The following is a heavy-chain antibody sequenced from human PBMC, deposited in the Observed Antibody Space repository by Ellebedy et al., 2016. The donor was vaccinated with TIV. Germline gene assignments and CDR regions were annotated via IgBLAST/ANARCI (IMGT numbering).Heavy chain of an antibody. V-gene: IGHV3-7*01. CDR2: IRQEGDEK. Sequence: GESLKISCIASGFNFRSYWMTWVRQAPGKGLEWLANIRQEGDEKYYVDSVKGRFTVSRDNAQNSLYPQMNSLRVEDTAVYYCARRASYGDYAVQVNSWFDPWGQGTLVTVSS. CDR3: ARRASYGDYAVQVNSWFDP. J-gene: IGHJ5*02. CDR1: GFNFRSYW. D-gene: IGHD4-17*01.